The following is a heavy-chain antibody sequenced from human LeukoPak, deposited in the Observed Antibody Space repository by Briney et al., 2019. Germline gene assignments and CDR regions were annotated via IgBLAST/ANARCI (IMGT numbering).Heavy chain of an antibody. Sequence: GGSLRLSCAASGFTFSSYEMNWARQAPGKGLEWVSYISSSGSTIYYADSVKGRFTISRDNAKNTLYLQMNSLRAEDTAVYYCAKGQAVAGTGWFDPWGQGTLVTVSS. CDR2: ISSSGSTI. CDR1: GFTFSSYE. D-gene: IGHD6-19*01. V-gene: IGHV3-48*03. J-gene: IGHJ5*02. CDR3: AKGQAVAGTGWFDP.